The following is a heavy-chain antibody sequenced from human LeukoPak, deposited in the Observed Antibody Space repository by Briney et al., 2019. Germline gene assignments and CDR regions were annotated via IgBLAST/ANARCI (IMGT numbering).Heavy chain of an antibody. CDR3: ARYGYSSGWYWDY. D-gene: IGHD6-19*01. V-gene: IGHV4-39*07. Sequence: SETLSLTCTVSDGSISSSGYYWGWIRQPPGKGLEWIGSIHNSGSTYYNPSLKSRVTIFGDTSKNQFSLKLSSVTAADTAVYYCARYGYSSGWYWDYWGQGTLVTVSS. J-gene: IGHJ4*02. CDR2: IHNSGST. CDR1: DGSISSSGYY.